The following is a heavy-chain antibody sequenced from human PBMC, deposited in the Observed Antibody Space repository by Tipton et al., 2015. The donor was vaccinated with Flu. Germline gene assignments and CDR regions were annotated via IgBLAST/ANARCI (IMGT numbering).Heavy chain of an antibody. J-gene: IGHJ4*02. Sequence: TLSLTCNVSGGSTTSYYWSWIRQPAGKGLEWIGRIYSSGSTNYNPSLKSRVTMSVDTSKNQFSLKLNSVAAADTAVYYCARGGYNLVYWGQGTLVTVSS. CDR2: IYSSGST. CDR3: ARGGYNLVY. V-gene: IGHV4-4*07. CDR1: GGSTTSYY. D-gene: IGHD5-24*01.